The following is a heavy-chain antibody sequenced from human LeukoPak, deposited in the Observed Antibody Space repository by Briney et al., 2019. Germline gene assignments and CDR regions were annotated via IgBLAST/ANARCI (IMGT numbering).Heavy chain of an antibody. J-gene: IGHJ6*03. V-gene: IGHV4-61*02. Sequence: PSETLSLTCTVSGGSISSGSYYWSWIRQPAGKGLEWIGRIYTSGSTNYNPSLKSRVTISVDTSKNQFSLKLSSVTAADTAVYYCARFARITGTIYYYYYMDVWGKGTTVTVSS. CDR3: ARFARITGTIYYYYYMDV. D-gene: IGHD1-20*01. CDR2: IYTSGST. CDR1: GGSISSGSYY.